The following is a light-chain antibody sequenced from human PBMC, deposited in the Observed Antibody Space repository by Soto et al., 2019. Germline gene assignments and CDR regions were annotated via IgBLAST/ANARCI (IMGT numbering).Light chain of an antibody. CDR2: EVS. CDR1: SSDVGGYNY. J-gene: IGLJ1*01. CDR3: SSYARSNFLYV. V-gene: IGLV2-8*01. Sequence: LTQPPSASVSPGQSVTISCTGTSSDVGGYNYLSWYQQHPGKAPKLMIYEVSKRPSGVPDRFSGSKSGNTASLTVSVLQAEDEADYYCSSYARSNFLYVVGTGTKVTVL.